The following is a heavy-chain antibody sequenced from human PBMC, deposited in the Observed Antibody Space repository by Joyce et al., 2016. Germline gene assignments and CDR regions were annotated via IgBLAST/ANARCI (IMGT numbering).Heavy chain of an antibody. Sequence: EVQLVESGGGLVQPGGSLRLSCAASGFTFSSYSMNWVRKAPGKGLEWVSYISSSSSTIHYADSVRGRFTISRDNAKNSLYLQMNSLRDEDTAVYYCARELAVVVTAIPDRYFQHWGQGTLVSVSS. CDR2: ISSSSSTI. CDR3: ARELAVVVTAIPDRYFQH. D-gene: IGHD2-21*02. V-gene: IGHV3-48*02. CDR1: GFTFSSYS. J-gene: IGHJ1*01.